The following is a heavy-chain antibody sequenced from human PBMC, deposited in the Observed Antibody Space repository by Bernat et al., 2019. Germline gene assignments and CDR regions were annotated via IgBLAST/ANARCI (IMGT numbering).Heavy chain of an antibody. Sequence: EVQLLESGGGLVQPGGSLRLSCAASGFTFSSYAMSWVRQAPGKGLEWVSTISGSGGTYYADSVKGRFTISRANSTNTPYLQMNSLRTEDTAVYYCAKYGSDDIWCSWHYSMDVWGKGTMVTVSS. V-gene: IGHV3-23*01. D-gene: IGHD3-16*01. CDR1: GFTFSSYA. CDR2: ISGSGGT. J-gene: IGHJ6*03. CDR3: AKYGSDDIWCSWHYSMDV.